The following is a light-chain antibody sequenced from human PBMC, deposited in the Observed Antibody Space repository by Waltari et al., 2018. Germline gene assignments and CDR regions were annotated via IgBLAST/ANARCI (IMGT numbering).Light chain of an antibody. CDR1: SSDVGSNNL. Sequence: QSALTQPASVSGSPGQSITISCTGTSSDVGSNNLVSWYQQHPGKAPKLMIYEGSKRPSGVSNRFSGSKSGNTASLTISGLQAEDEADYCCCSYAGSSTYVFGTGTKVTVL. V-gene: IGLV2-23*01. J-gene: IGLJ1*01. CDR2: EGS. CDR3: CSYAGSSTYV.